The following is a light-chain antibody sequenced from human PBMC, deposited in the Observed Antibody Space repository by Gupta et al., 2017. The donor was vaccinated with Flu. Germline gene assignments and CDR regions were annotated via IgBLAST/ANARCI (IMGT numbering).Light chain of an antibody. CDR3: QHRSNWPVT. CDR1: QSVSSY. Sequence: EIVFTQSPATMSFSPGERSTLSCSASQSVSSYLAWYQQKPGQAPRLLIYDASNRATGIPVRFSGSGSGTEFTLTISSLEPEDFAVYYCQHRSNWPVTFGQGTKVEIK. V-gene: IGKV3-11*01. J-gene: IGKJ2*01. CDR2: DAS.